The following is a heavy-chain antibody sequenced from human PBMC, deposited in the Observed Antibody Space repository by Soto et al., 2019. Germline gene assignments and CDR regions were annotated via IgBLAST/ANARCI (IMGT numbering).Heavy chain of an antibody. J-gene: IGHJ5*02. D-gene: IGHD3-10*01. CDR1: GFTFGTTD. CDR2: IDGSGGIT. V-gene: IGHV3-23*01. CDR3: VKNSGWFNT. Sequence: QLLQSGGGLLQPGGSLTLSCAASGFTFGTTDMSWVRQAPGEGLEWVSTIDGSGGITYYAASVKGRFTNSGANSRNTVYLQMNSLRGDDTALYYCVKNSGWFNTWGQGALVTVSS.